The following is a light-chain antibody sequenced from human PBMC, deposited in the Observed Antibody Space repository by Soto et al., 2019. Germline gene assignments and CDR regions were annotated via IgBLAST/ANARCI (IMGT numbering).Light chain of an antibody. CDR2: EVS. V-gene: IGLV2-14*01. Sequence: QSALTQPASVSGSPGQSITISCTGTISDVGGYNYVSWYQQHPGKAPKLMIYEVSNRPSGVSNRFSGSKSGNTASLTISGLRAEDEADYYCSSYTSSSTLEVFGTGTKVTVL. CDR3: SSYTSSSTLEV. CDR1: ISDVGGYNY. J-gene: IGLJ1*01.